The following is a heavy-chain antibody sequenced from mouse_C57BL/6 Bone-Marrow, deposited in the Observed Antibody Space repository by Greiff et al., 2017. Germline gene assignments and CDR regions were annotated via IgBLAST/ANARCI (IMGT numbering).Heavy chain of an antibody. CDR1: GYTFTSYW. D-gene: IGHD1-1*01. V-gene: IGHV1-61*01. CDR2: IYPSDSET. CDR3: ARETQTVVATKGMDY. Sequence: QVQLQQPGAELVRPGSSVKLSCKASGYTFTSYWMDWVKQRPGQGLEWIGNIYPSDSETPYNHKFKDKATLTVDKSSSTAYMQLSSLTSEDSAVYYCARETQTVVATKGMDYWGQGTSVTVSS. J-gene: IGHJ4*01.